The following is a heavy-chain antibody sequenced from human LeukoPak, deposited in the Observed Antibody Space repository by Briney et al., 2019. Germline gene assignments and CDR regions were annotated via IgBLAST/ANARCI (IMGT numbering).Heavy chain of an antibody. CDR2: IYYSGST. J-gene: IGHJ5*02. Sequence: SETLSLTCTVSGGSISSSSYYWGWIRQPPGKGLEWIGSIYYSGSTYYNPSLKSQVTISVDTSKNQFSLKLSSVTAADTAVYYCARGGVGSNNWFDPWGQGTLVTVSS. CDR1: GGSISSSSYY. V-gene: IGHV4-39*07. D-gene: IGHD6-13*01. CDR3: ARGGVGSNNWFDP.